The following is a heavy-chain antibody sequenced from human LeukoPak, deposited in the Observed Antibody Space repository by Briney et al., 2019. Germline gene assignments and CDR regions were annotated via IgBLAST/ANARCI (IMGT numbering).Heavy chain of an antibody. V-gene: IGHV3-48*01. J-gene: IGHJ6*03. CDR1: GFTFSSYT. CDR2: IASGGGTI. D-gene: IGHD3-22*01. CDR3: ARDPLVYYDSSGYYYTYYMDV. Sequence: GGSLRLSCAASGFTFSSYTMNWVRQAPGKGLEWVSYIASGGGTIYYADSVKGRFTISRDNSKNTLYLQMNSLRAEDTAVYYCARDPLVYYDSSGYYYTYYMDVWGKGTTVTVSS.